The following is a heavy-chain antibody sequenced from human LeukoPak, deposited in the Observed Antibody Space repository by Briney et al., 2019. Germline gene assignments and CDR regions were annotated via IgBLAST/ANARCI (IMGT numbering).Heavy chain of an antibody. CDR3: ARGWITFGGVITN. J-gene: IGHJ4*02. D-gene: IGHD3-16*02. V-gene: IGHV4-61*02. CDR1: GGSISSGTYY. CDR2: FYTSGST. Sequence: SQTLSLTCTVSGGSISSGTYYWSWIRQPAGKGLEWIGRFYTSGSTNYNPSLKSRVTISVDTSKNQFSLKLSSVTAADTAVYYCARGWITFGGVITNWGQGTLVTVSS.